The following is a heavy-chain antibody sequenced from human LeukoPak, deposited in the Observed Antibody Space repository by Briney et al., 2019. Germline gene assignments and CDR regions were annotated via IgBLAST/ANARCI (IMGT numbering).Heavy chain of an antibody. CDR2: IIPIFGTA. V-gene: IGHV1-69*13. CDR1: GGTFSSYA. D-gene: IGHD5-24*01. J-gene: IGHJ4*02. CDR3: ARVGRDGYISFDY. Sequence: SVKVSCKASGGTFSSYAISWVRQAPGQGLEWMGGIIPIFGTANYAQKFQGRVTITADESTSTAYMELSSLRSEDTAVYYCARVGRDGYISFDYWGQGTLVTVSS.